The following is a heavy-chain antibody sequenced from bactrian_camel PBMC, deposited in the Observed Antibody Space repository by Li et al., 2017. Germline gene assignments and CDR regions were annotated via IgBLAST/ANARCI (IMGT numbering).Heavy chain of an antibody. J-gene: IGHJ4*01. D-gene: IGHD6*01. CDR2: ISRAGGTV. CDR1: GLNFHATS. CDR3: AAGRTAVAGLLTPIYMR. V-gene: IGHV3-1*01. Sequence: VQLVESGGGLVQAGGSLSISCTATGLNFHATSMGWFRQASGKEREEVSCISRAGGTVSYADSVKGRFTISLDNAKNTLFLQMNELQYEDTAMYYCAAGRTAVAGLLTPIYMRIGARGPRSPSP.